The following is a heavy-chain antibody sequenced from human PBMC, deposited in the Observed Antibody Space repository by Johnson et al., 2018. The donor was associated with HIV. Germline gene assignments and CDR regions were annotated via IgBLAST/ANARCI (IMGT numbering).Heavy chain of an antibody. V-gene: IGHV3-30-3*01. CDR1: GFTFSSYA. J-gene: IGHJ3*02. Sequence: QVQLVESGGGVVQPGRSLRLSCAASGFTFSSYAMHWVRQAPGKGLEWVAVISYDGSNKYYADSVKGRFTISRDNSKNTLYLQMNSLRAEDTAVYYCERDRPSGSYYVDAFDIWGQGTMVTVSS. CDR3: ERDRPSGSYYVDAFDI. CDR2: ISYDGSNK. D-gene: IGHD1-26*01.